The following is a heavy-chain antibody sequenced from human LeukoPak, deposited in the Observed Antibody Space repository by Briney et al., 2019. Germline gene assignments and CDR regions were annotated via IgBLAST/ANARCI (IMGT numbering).Heavy chain of an antibody. V-gene: IGHV3-30-3*01. CDR1: GFTFSSYA. CDR2: ISYDGSNK. Sequence: GGSLRLSCAASGFTFSSYAMHWVRQAPGKGLEWVAVISYDGSNKHYADSVKGRFTISRDNSKNTLYLQMNSLRAEDTAVYYCARMMTDYWGQGTLVTVSS. J-gene: IGHJ4*02. CDR3: ARMMTDY. D-gene: IGHD3-16*01.